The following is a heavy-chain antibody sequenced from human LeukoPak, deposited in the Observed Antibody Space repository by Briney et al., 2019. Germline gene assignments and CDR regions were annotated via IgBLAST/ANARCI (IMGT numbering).Heavy chain of an antibody. Sequence: PGGSLRLSCAASGITFSGYAMHWVRRAPGKGLEWVSLIKYDGSNEYYADSVKGRFTVSRDDSKNTLYLQMNSLRAEDTAVYYCARGQSVGWEVGVCDYWGQGALVTVAS. J-gene: IGHJ4*02. V-gene: IGHV3-33*05. D-gene: IGHD3-22*01. CDR3: ARGQSVGWEVGVCDY. CDR1: GITFSGYA. CDR2: IKYDGSNE.